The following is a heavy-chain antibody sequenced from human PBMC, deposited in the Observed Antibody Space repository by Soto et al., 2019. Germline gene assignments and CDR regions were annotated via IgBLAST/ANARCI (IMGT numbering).Heavy chain of an antibody. CDR3: ARERSAAGTGWVDP. J-gene: IGHJ5*02. D-gene: IGHD6-13*01. CDR1: GYTFTSYD. V-gene: IGHV1-8*01. CDR2: MNPNSGNT. Sequence: QVQLVQSGAEVKKPGASVKVSCKASGYTFTSYDINWVRQATGQGLEWMGWMNPNSGNTGYAQKFQGRVTMTRNTSISTSYMELSSVRSEDTAVYYCARERSAAGTGWVDPWGQGTLVTVSS.